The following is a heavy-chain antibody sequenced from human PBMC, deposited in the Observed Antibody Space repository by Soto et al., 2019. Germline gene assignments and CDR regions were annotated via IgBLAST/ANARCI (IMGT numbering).Heavy chain of an antibody. D-gene: IGHD1-20*01. CDR1: GGSISNHY. Sequence: QVQLQESGPGLVKPSETLSLTCSVSGGSISNHYWSWTRQPPGKGLEWSGYIYYNGNTNYYPSLKSRVTMSVDTSRNQISLKLTTVTAADTAVYYCTRANWYAEYWGQGTLVTVSS. J-gene: IGHJ4*02. V-gene: IGHV4-59*11. CDR3: TRANWYAEY. CDR2: IYYNGNT.